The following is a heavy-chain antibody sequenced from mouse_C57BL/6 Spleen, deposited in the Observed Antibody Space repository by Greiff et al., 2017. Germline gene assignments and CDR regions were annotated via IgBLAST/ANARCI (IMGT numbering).Heavy chain of an antibody. V-gene: IGHV1-82*01. Sequence: QVQLQQSGPELVKPGASVKISCKASGFAFSSSWMNWVKQRPGKGLEWIGRIYPGDGDTNYNGKFKGKATLTADKSSSTAYMQLSSLTSEDSAVYCCAREPQGYCSSPYFDYWGQGTTLTVSS. CDR2: IYPGDGDT. CDR1: GFAFSSSW. CDR3: AREPQGYCSSPYFDY. J-gene: IGHJ2*01. D-gene: IGHD1-1*01.